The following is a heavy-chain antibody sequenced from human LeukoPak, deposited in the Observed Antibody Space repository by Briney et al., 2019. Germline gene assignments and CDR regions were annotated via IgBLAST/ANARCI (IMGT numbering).Heavy chain of an antibody. V-gene: IGHV4-34*01. J-gene: IGHJ4*02. CDR3: ARGIVGAPDY. D-gene: IGHD1-26*01. CDR1: GGSFSGYY. CDR2: INHSGST. Sequence: SETLSLTCAVYGGSFSGYYWSWIRQPPGKGLEWIGEINHSGSTNYNPSLKSRVTISVDTSKNQFSLKLSSETAADTAVYYCARGIVGAPDYWGQGTLVTVSS.